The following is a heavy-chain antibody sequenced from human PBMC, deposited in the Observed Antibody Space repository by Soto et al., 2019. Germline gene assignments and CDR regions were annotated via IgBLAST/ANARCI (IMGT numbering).Heavy chain of an antibody. CDR2: ISYDGSNK. CDR3: AKGVDHYGQGDYGMDV. J-gene: IGHJ6*02. D-gene: IGHD3-10*01. V-gene: IGHV3-30*18. CDR1: GFTFSSYG. Sequence: GGSLRLSCAASGFTFSSYGMHWVRQAPGKGLEWVAVISYDGSNKYYADSVKGRFTISRDNSKNTLYLQMNSLRAEDTAVYYCAKGVDHYGQGDYGMDVWGQGTTVTVSS.